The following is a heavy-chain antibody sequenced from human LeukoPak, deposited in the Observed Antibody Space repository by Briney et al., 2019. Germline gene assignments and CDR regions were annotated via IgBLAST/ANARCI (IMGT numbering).Heavy chain of an antibody. CDR1: GGTFSSYA. V-gene: IGHV1-69*05. CDR2: IIPIFGTA. D-gene: IGHD2-2*01. CDR3: ARDADIVVVPAALFGY. J-gene: IGHJ4*02. Sequence: GASVKVSCKASGGTFSSYAISWVRQAPGQGLEWMGRIIPIFGTANYAQKFQGRVTITTDESTSTAYMELSRLRSDDTAVYYCARDADIVVVPAALFGYWGQGTLVTVSS.